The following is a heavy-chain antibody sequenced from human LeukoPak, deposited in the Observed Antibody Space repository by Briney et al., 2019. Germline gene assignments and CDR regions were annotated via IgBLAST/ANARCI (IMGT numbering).Heavy chain of an antibody. Sequence: PSETLSLTCTVSGGSISRYYGSWIRQSPGKGLEWIANIYYTGTPYYNPSLQSRVTISVDMSKNQFSLKLSTVTAADTAVYYCARVKSTVTSFDIWGQGTMVTVSS. D-gene: IGHD2/OR15-2a*01. J-gene: IGHJ3*02. CDR3: ARVKSTVTSFDI. CDR2: IYYTGTP. V-gene: IGHV4-59*01. CDR1: GGSISRYY.